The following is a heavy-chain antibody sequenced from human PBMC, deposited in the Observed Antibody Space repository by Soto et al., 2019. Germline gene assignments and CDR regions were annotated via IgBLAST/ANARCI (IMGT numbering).Heavy chain of an antibody. Sequence: XETLSVPVSVACVSLTSYYWSWIRQTPGKTLDWIGFIFYNGTTNYNPSRKSRVTISLDMSKNQFSLKLKSVSAEDTALYYCARGKGTHRDWGPGTLVTVPS. CDR3: ARGKGTHRD. CDR2: IFYNGTT. J-gene: IGHJ4*02. D-gene: IGHD3-10*01. V-gene: IGHV4-59*01. CDR1: CVSLTSYY.